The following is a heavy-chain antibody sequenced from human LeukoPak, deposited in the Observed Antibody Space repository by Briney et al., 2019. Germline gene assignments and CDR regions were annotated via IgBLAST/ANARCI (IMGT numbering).Heavy chain of an antibody. J-gene: IGHJ4*02. V-gene: IGHV4-34*01. CDR1: GGSFSGYY. CDR2: IYHSGST. Sequence: SETLSLTCAVYGGSFSGYYWSWIRQPPGKGLEWIGEIYHSGSTNYNPSLKSRVTISVDTSKNQFSLKLSSVTAADTAVYYCARLVGSLGFDYWGQGTLVTVSS. D-gene: IGHD3-10*01. CDR3: ARLVGSLGFDY.